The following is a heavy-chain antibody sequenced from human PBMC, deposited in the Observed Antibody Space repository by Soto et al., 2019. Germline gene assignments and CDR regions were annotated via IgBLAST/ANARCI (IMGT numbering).Heavy chain of an antibody. D-gene: IGHD5-18*01. CDR2: ISAYNGNT. CDR3: ARDGVDTATGYYYGMDV. J-gene: IGHJ6*02. CDR1: GYTFTSYG. V-gene: IGHV1-18*01. Sequence: ASVKVSCKASGYTFTSYGISWVRQAPGQGLEWMGWISAYNGNTNYAQKLQGRVTMATDTSTSTAYMELRSLRSDDTAVYYCARDGVDTATGYYYGMDVWGQGTTVTVSS.